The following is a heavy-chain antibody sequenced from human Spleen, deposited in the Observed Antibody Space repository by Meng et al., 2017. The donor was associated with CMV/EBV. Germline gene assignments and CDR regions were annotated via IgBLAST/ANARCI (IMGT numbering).Heavy chain of an antibody. V-gene: IGHV3-23*03. CDR3: AKDGIAGGMDV. D-gene: IGHD1-26*01. CDR1: GFTFNTYA. CDR2: IYTGGYTT. Sequence: GESLKISCAASGFTFNTYAMSWVRQAPGKGLEWISLIYTGGYTTYYADSVKGRFTISRDNSKNTLYLQMNSLRAEDTAIYYCAKDGIAGGMDVWGPGTTVTVSS. J-gene: IGHJ6*02.